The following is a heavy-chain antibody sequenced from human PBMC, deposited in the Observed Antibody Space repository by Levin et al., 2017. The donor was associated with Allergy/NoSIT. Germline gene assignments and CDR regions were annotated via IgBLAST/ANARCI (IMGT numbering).Heavy chain of an antibody. CDR2: INHSGST. CDR3: ARDPNSYYYAMDV. Sequence: SETLSLTCAVYGGSFSGYNWSWIRQPRGKGLEWIGEINHSGSTNYNPSLKSRITISVDTSKNQFSLKLSSVTAADTAVYYCARDPNSYYYAMDVWGQGTTVTVSS. V-gene: IGHV4-34*01. J-gene: IGHJ6*02. CDR1: GGSFSGYN.